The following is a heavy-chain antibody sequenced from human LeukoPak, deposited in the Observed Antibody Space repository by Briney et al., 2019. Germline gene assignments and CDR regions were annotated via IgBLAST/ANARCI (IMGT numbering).Heavy chain of an antibody. CDR2: FDPEKGET. V-gene: IGHV1-24*01. CDR1: GYTLTELS. D-gene: IGHD3-10*01. J-gene: IGHJ4*02. CDR3: ARDRALWFGDSLDY. Sequence: ASVKVSCKVSGYTLTELSMHWVRQAPGKGFEWMGRFDPEKGETIYAQKFQGRVTMTEDTSTDTAYMELSSLRSDDTAVYYCARDRALWFGDSLDYWGQGTLVTVSS.